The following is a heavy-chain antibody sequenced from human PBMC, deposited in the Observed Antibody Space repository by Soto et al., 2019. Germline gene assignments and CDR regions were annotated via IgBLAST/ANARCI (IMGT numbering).Heavy chain of an antibody. V-gene: IGHV3-23*01. CDR3: AKLFAVMATPTSHY. D-gene: IGHD5-12*01. Sequence: GGSLRLSCAASGFTFSSYVMSWVRQAPGKGLEWVSAISGSGGSTYYADSVKGRFTISRDNSKNTLYLQMNSLRAEDTAVYYCAKLFAVMATPTSHYWGQGTLVTVSS. CDR2: ISGSGGST. J-gene: IGHJ4*02. CDR1: GFTFSSYV.